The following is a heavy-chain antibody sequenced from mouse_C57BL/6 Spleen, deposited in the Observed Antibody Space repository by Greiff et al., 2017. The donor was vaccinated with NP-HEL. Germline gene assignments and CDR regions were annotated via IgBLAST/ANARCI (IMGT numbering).Heavy chain of an antibody. V-gene: IGHV5-9-1*02. CDR2: ISSGGDYI. J-gene: IGHJ2*01. D-gene: IGHD1-1*01. CDR3: TRDPYYYGSSPYYFDY. CDR1: GFTFSSYA. Sequence: EVMLVESGEGLVKPGGSLKLSCAASGFTFSSYAMSWVRQTPEKRLEWVAYISSGGDYIYYADTVKGRFTISRDNARNTLYLQMSSLKSEDTAMYYCTRDPYYYGSSPYYFDYWGQGTTLTVSS.